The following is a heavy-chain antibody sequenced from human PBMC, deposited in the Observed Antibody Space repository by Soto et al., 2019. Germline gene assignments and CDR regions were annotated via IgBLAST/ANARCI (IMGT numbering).Heavy chain of an antibody. CDR2: IIPLLDKT. CDR3: VRNSPIGSTFSGYDGIDY. D-gene: IGHD5-12*01. J-gene: IGHJ4*02. Sequence: QVQLVQSGAEVKKPGSSVKVSCKTSGGTFRNDIITWVRQAPGQGLEWIGRIIPLLDKTNYAQNFQGRVTITADKSTDTSYMELNSLRSEDTAVYFCVRNSPIGSTFSGYDGIDYWGQGTLVTVSS. V-gene: IGHV1-69*02. CDR1: GGTFRNDI.